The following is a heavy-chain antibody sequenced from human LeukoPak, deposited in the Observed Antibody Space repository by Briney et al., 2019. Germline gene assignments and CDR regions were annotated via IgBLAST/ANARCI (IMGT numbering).Heavy chain of an antibody. CDR2: ITGNSNYI. CDR1: GFTFSIYS. J-gene: IGHJ4*02. D-gene: IGHD3-10*01. V-gene: IGHV3-21*01. CDR3: ARDRVSGSGSIDY. Sequence: GGSLRLSCAASGFTFSIYSINWVRQAPRKGQEWVSFITGNSNYIYYADSVKGRFTISRDNAKNSQYLQMNSLRVEDTAVYYCARDRVSGSGSIDYWGQGTLVTVSS.